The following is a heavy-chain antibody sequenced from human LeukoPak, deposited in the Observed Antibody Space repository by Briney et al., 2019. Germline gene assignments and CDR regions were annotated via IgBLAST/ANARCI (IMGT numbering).Heavy chain of an antibody. J-gene: IGHJ4*02. D-gene: IGHD6-19*01. V-gene: IGHV3-48*03. CDR1: GFTFNRHE. CDR3: ARGASLYSSGWYYPY. Sequence: GGSLRLSCAAAGFTFNRHEMNWVRQAPGKGLEWLSYISSGGSSVNYADSVKGRFTISRDNSKSTLYLQMNSLKAEDTAVYYCARGASLYSSGWYYPYWGQGTLVTVSS. CDR2: ISSGGSSV.